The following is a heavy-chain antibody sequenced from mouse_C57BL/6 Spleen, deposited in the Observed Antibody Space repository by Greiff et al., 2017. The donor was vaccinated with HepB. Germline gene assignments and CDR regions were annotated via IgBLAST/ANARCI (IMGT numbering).Heavy chain of an antibody. D-gene: IGHD1-1*01. V-gene: IGHV2-5*01. Sequence: VQLQQSGPGLVHPSQSLSITCTVSGFSLTSYGVHWVRQSPGKGLEWLGVIWRGGSTDYNAAFMSRLSITKDNSKSQVFFKMNSLQADDTAIYYCAKNNYYGSSPWFAYWGQGTLVTVSA. CDR1: GFSLTSYG. J-gene: IGHJ3*01. CDR3: AKNNYYGSSPWFAY. CDR2: IWRGGST.